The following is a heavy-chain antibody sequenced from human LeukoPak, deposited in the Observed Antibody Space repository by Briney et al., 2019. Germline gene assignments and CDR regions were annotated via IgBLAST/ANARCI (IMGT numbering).Heavy chain of an antibody. J-gene: IGHJ4*02. V-gene: IGHV4-61*08. CDR3: AGHHPRNTVDF. CDR1: GGSIGSGGYY. D-gene: IGHD2/OR15-2a*01. Sequence: KSSETLSLTCTVSGGSIGSGGYYWSWIRQHPGKGLEWIGYIYYSGSTNYNPSLKSRVTISVDTSKNQFSLKLSSVTAADTAVYYCAGHHPRNTVDFWGQGTLVTVSS. CDR2: IYYSGST.